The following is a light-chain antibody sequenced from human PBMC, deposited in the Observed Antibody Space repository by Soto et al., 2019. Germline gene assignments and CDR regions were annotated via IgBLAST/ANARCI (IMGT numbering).Light chain of an antibody. CDR2: DIF. Sequence: EIVLTQSPGTLSLSPGERVSLSCRASQRVSSNLAWYQQKPGQAPRLVIYDIFTRATGVPTRISGSGSGTEFTLTISSLQSEDFAVYYCQQYNSWPLTFGGGTKVDIK. V-gene: IGKV3D-15*01. CDR3: QQYNSWPLT. CDR1: QRVSSN. J-gene: IGKJ4*01.